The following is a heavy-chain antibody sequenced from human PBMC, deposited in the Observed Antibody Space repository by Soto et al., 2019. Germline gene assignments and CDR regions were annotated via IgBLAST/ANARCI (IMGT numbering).Heavy chain of an antibody. Sequence: SETLSLTCAVYGGPVNCYYWNWIRQAPGKGLEWIGEINHTGGTHYNPSLKSRVTMSVDTSKNQFSLRLSSVTAADTAIYYCATRITVFGLLIPPFDPWGQGTQVTVSS. CDR3: ATRITVFGLLIPPFDP. J-gene: IGHJ5*02. D-gene: IGHD3-3*01. CDR1: GGPVNCYY. CDR2: INHTGGT. V-gene: IGHV4-34*01.